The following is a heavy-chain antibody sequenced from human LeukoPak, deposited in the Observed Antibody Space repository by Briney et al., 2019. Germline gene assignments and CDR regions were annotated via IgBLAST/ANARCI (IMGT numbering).Heavy chain of an antibody. V-gene: IGHV1-8*01. D-gene: IGHD3-10*01. J-gene: IGHJ6*02. CDR1: GYTFTSYD. Sequence: ASVKVSCKASGYTFTSYDINWVRQATGQGLEWMGWMNPNSGNTGYAQKFQGRVTMARNTSISTAYMELSSLRSEDTAVYYCARSSFGAYYYGMDVWGQGTTVTVSS. CDR2: MNPNSGNT. CDR3: ARSSFGAYYYGMDV.